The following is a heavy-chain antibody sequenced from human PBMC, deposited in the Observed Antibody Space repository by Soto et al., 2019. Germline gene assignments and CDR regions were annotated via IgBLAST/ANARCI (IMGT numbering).Heavy chain of an antibody. J-gene: IGHJ5*02. CDR3: ARYDAESGSNKLDP. CDR1: GGSVSSRSHF. D-gene: IGHD5-12*01. V-gene: IGHV4-61*01. CDR2: IYYTGNT. Sequence: QVQLQESGPGVVKPSDTLSVTCTVSGGSVSSRSHFWSWIRQPPGGGLQWSGYIYYTGNTNYSPSLQCRATLSVDTSRNQFPLRLTSVTAADTAIYYCARYDAESGSNKLDPWGQGTLVTVSS.